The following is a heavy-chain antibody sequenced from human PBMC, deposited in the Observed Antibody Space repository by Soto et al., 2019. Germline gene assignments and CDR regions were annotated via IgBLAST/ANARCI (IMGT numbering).Heavy chain of an antibody. D-gene: IGHD3-22*01. CDR3: AKEFFDSSGFYPSLDALDI. CDR1: GFTLGTYG. CDR2: ISNDGGDK. J-gene: IGHJ3*02. V-gene: IGHV3-30*18. Sequence: QVQLAESGGGVVQPGRSLTLTCAASGFTLGTYGMHWVRQAPGKGLEWVAVISNDGGDKYYSDSVMGRFTIYRDNSKNTLVLQMNRLRAEDTAVYFCAKEFFDSSGFYPSLDALDIWGQGTVVTVSS.